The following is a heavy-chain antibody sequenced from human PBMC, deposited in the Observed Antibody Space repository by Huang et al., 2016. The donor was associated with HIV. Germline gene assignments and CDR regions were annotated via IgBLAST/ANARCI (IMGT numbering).Heavy chain of an antibody. CDR3: ARTIVVAVNSWDWFFDL. V-gene: IGHV2-26*01. CDR2: SCSNHEK. CDR1: GFSLNNPKMG. Sequence: QLTLKESGPALVKPTATLTLTCTVSGFSLNNPKMGVSWIRQPPGKSLEWLAHSCSNHEKSYRPSLNTRLTLSKDTSRRQLVLTMTNVSPVDTATYYCARTIVVAVNSWDWFFDLCGRGTQVTVTS. D-gene: IGHD2-15*01. J-gene: IGHJ2*01.